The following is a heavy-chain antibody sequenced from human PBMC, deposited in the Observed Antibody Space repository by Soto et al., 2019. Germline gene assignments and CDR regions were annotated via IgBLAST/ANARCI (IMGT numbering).Heavy chain of an antibody. V-gene: IGHV3-49*04. CDR2: IRSKAYGGTT. D-gene: IGHD1-26*01. Sequence: GGSLRLSCTASGFTFGDYAMSWVRQAPGKGLEWVGFIRSKAYGGTTEYAASVKGRFTISRDDSKSIAYLQMNSLKTEDTAVDYCTRDAHSGRYYDAFDSWGQGTMVTVSS. CDR1: GFTFGDYA. J-gene: IGHJ3*02. CDR3: TRDAHSGRYYDAFDS.